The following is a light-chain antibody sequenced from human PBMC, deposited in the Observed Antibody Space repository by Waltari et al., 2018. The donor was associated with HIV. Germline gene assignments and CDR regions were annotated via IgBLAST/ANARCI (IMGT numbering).Light chain of an antibody. CDR1: QNVVNN. CDR3: QHYDNWSRT. CDR2: GAS. V-gene: IGKV3-15*01. Sequence: EVVVTQTPAALSVFPGQAGTLSCTTSQNVVNNVAWYQKKLGQAPRLLIYGASTRATGVPGKFGGSGSGTEFNFTIASLQAEDSAVYYCQHYDNWSRTFGPGTTVEI. J-gene: IGKJ1*01.